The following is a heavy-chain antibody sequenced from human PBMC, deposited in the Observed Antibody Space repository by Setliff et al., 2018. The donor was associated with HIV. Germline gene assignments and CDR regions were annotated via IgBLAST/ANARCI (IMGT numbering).Heavy chain of an antibody. CDR3: ARGDQTGYYRTYFYYMDL. CDR1: GFTTSSFS. D-gene: IGHD3-9*01. Sequence: GGSLRLSCAASGFTTSSFSMYWVRQAPGKGLVWVSRANSDGSSTNYADSVKGRFTMSRDNAKNTLHLQMNSLRAEDTALYYCARGDQTGYYRTYFYYMDLWGKGTTVTVSS. V-gene: IGHV3-74*01. CDR2: ANSDGSST. J-gene: IGHJ6*03.